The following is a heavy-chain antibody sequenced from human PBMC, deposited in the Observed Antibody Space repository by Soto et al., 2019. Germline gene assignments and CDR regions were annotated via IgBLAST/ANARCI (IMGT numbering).Heavy chain of an antibody. CDR2: IYHSGST. J-gene: IGHJ6*02. CDR3: ARVGGYGMDV. CDR1: GYSISSDYY. V-gene: IGHV4-38-2*01. D-gene: IGHD3-10*01. Sequence: SETLSLTCAVSGYSISSDYYWGWIRQPPGKGLEWIGSIYHSGSTYNNPSLKSRVTISVDTSKNQLSLKLSSVTAADTAVYYCARVGGYGMDVWGQGTTVT.